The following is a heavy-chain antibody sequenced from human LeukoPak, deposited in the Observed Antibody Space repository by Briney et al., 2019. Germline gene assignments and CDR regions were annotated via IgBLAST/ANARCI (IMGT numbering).Heavy chain of an antibody. CDR2: IYYSGST. V-gene: IGHV4-59*01. CDR3: ARAPRGKRGAFDI. D-gene: IGHD1-1*01. Sequence: SETLSLTCTVSGGSISSYYWSWIRQPPGKGLEWIGYIYYSGSTNYNPSLKSRVTISVDTSKNQFSLKLSSVTAADTAVYYCARAPRGKRGAFDIRGQGTMVTVSS. CDR1: GGSISSYY. J-gene: IGHJ3*02.